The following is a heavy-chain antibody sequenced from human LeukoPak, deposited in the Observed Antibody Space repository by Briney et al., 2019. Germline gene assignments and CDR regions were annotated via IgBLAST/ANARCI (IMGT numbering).Heavy chain of an antibody. CDR1: GYTFTSYD. V-gene: IGHV1-8*03. CDR3: ARGVPVAGTRWFGP. CDR2: MNPNSGNT. Sequence: ASVKVSCKASGYTFTSYDINWVRQATGQGLEWMGWMNPNSGNTGYAQRFQGRVTITRNTSISTAYMELSSLRSEDTAVYYCARGVPVAGTRWFGPWGQGTLVTVSS. D-gene: IGHD6-19*01. J-gene: IGHJ5*02.